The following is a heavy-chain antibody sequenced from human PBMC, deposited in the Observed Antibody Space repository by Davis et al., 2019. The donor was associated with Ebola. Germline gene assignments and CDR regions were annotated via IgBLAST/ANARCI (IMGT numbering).Heavy chain of an antibody. V-gene: IGHV3-33*01. CDR3: ARSGYTGYDPRINFDY. D-gene: IGHD5-12*01. CDR2: IWYDGSNK. Sequence: GGSLRLSCAASGFTFSSYGMHWVRQAPGKGLEWVAVIWYDGSNKYCADSVKGRFTISRDNSKNTLYLQMNSLRAEDTAVYYCARSGYTGYDPRINFDYWGQETLVTVSS. CDR1: GFTFSSYG. J-gene: IGHJ4*02.